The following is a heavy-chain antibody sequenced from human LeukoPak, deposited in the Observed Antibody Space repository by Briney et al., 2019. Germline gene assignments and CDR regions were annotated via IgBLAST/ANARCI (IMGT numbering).Heavy chain of an antibody. V-gene: IGHV4-59*08. CDR2: IYYSGST. J-gene: IGHJ4*02. CDR3: ARINSSGWYPYFDY. D-gene: IGHD6-19*01. Sequence: TSQTLSLTCTVSGGSISSYYWSWIRQPPGKGLEWIGYIYYSGSTNYNPSLKSRVTISVDTSKNQFSLKLSSVTAADTAVYYCARINSSGWYPYFDYWGQGTLVTVSS. CDR1: GGSISSYY.